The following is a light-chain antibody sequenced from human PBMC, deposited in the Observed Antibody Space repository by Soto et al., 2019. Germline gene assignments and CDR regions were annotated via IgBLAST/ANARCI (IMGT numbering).Light chain of an antibody. CDR2: SNN. CDR1: SSNNGSNT. V-gene: IGLV1-44*01. Sequence: QSVLTQPPSASGTPGQRVTISCSGSSSNNGSNTVNWYQQLPGTAPKLVIYSNNQRPLGVPYRFSGSKSGTSASLAISGLQSEDEADYYCVAWDDSLNGYVVFGGGTKVTVL. J-gene: IGLJ2*01. CDR3: VAWDDSLNGYVV.